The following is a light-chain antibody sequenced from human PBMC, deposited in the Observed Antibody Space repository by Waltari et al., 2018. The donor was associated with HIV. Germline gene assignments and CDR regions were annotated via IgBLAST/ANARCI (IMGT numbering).Light chain of an antibody. Sequence: DIQMTQSPSSLSASVGDRVTISCRASQNIGNYVNRYQQKPGEAPQFLLSSASTLQSGVPSRFSVSGSGTDFTLSISSLQPEDFATYYCQQSYITPLTFGPGTKVDVK. CDR1: QNIGNY. CDR3: QQSYITPLT. CDR2: SAS. J-gene: IGKJ3*01. V-gene: IGKV1-39*01.